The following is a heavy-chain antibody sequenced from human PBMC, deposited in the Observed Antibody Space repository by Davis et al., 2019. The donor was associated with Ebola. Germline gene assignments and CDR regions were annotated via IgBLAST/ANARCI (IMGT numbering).Heavy chain of an antibody. CDR2: IKQDGSEK. CDR1: GFTFSSYW. D-gene: IGHD1-14*01. J-gene: IGHJ2*01. Sequence: GESLKISCAASGFTFSSYWMSWVRQAPGKGLEWVANIKQDGSEKYYVDSVKGRFTISRDNPGTTLYLQMSNLRAEDTAVYYCAKDGGKYPYWYFDLWGRGTLVTVSS. V-gene: IGHV3-7*03. CDR3: AKDGGKYPYWYFDL.